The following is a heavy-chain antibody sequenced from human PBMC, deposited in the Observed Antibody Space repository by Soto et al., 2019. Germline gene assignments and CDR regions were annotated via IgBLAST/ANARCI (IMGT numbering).Heavy chain of an antibody. J-gene: IGHJ4*02. CDR2: INPDTATT. D-gene: IGHD2-21*01. V-gene: IGHV1-46*01. CDR3: ASCPIYGGDSYFAY. Sequence: QVQLVQSGAEVRKPGASVKLSCQASGYTFTHYYIHCVRQAPGQGLGWVGIINPDTATTSYAQTFQGRVTLTTDTSASTVYLELSGLAAEDTAVYYGASCPIYGGDSYFAYWGQGTLVTVSS. CDR1: GYTFTHYY.